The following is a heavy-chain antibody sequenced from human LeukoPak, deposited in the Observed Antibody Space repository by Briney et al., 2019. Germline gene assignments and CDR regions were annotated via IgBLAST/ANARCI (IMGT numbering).Heavy chain of an antibody. J-gene: IGHJ5*02. CDR1: GFTFNCDS. CDR3: ARDLGQYYDTSDNWFDP. CDR2: ISSSGSYI. D-gene: IGHD3-22*01. V-gene: IGHV3-21*01. Sequence: GGSLRLSCAASGFTFNCDSMNWARQAPGKGLEWVSSISSSGSYIYYADSVKGRFTISRDNAKNSLYLQMNSLRAEDTAVYYCARDLGQYYDTSDNWFDPWGQGTLVTVSS.